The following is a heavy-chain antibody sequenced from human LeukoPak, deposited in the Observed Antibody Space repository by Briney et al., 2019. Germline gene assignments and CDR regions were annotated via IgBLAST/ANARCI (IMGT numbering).Heavy chain of an antibody. J-gene: IGHJ4*02. CDR2: IYPRDSRT. CDR3: ARHLSDITSSPNY. Sequence: GESLKISCKGSGYSFSSYWTAWVRQMPGKGLEWMGVIYPRDSRTAYSPSFQGQVTISADKSISTAYLQWTSLKASDTAMYYCARHLSDITSSPNYWGPGTLVTVSS. V-gene: IGHV5-51*01. D-gene: IGHD2-2*01. CDR1: GYSFSSYW.